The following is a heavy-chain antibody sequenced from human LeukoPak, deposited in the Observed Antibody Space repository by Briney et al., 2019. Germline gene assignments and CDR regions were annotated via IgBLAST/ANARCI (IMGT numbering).Heavy chain of an antibody. Sequence: GGSLRLSCAASGFTFSNNFMTWVRQAPGKGLEWVSSISDSGSATYYIDSVKGRFTISKDNAKNSLYLQMNSLRAEDTALYHCARNNGVDVWGQGTTVIVSS. CDR1: GFTFSNNF. V-gene: IGHV3-21*04. CDR3: ARNNGVDV. CDR2: ISDSGSAT. J-gene: IGHJ6*02.